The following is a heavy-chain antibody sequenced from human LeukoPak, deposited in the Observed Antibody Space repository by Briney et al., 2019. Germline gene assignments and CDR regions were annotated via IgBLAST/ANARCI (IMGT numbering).Heavy chain of an antibody. Sequence: GGSLRLSCAASGFTVSSNHXSWXRQAXGKGLEWVSVVYSGVNTXYADSVKGRXTXXXXNSKNTLYLQMNSLRAEDTAVYYCARVMDYFDYWGQGTLVTVSS. D-gene: IGHD5-24*01. CDR1: GFTVSSNH. CDR3: ARVMDYFDY. CDR2: VYSGVNT. V-gene: IGHV3-53*01. J-gene: IGHJ4*02.